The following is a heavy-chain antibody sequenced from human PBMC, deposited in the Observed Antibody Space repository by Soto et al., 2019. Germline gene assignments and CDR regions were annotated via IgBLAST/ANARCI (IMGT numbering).Heavy chain of an antibody. CDR2: IYYSGST. Sequence: SETLSLTCTVSGGSISSSSYYWGWIRQPPGKGLEWIGSIYYSGSTYYNPSLKSRVTISVDTSKNHFSLKLSSVTAADTAVYYCARLYRSTMVRGVIPNPLDSWGQGTLVTVSS. CDR1: GGSISSSSYY. V-gene: IGHV4-39*02. CDR3: ARLYRSTMVRGVIPNPLDS. D-gene: IGHD3-10*01. J-gene: IGHJ4*02.